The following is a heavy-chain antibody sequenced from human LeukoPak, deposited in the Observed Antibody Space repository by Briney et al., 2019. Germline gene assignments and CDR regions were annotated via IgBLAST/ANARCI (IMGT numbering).Heavy chain of an antibody. D-gene: IGHD2-15*01. CDR2: ISYDGSNK. CDR3: AKPKSRYCSGGSCYWMGVAFDI. V-gene: IGHV3-30*18. CDR1: GFTFSSYG. Sequence: GGSLRLSCAASGFTFSSYGMHWVRQAPGKGLEWVAVISYDGSNKYYADSVKGRFTISRDNSKNTLYLQMNSLRAEDTAVYYCAKPKSRYCSGGSCYWMGVAFDIGGQGTMVTVSS. J-gene: IGHJ3*02.